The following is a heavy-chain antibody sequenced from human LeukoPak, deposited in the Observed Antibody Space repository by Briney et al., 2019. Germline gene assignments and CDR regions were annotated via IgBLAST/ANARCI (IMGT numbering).Heavy chain of an antibody. CDR2: IYYSGST. Sequence: SETLSLTCTASGGSISSYYWSWIRQPPGKGLEWIGYIYYSGSTNYNPSLKSRVTISVDTSKNQFSLKLSSVTAADTAVYYCARAAGVRGVIITGFDPWGQGTLVTVSS. V-gene: IGHV4-59*01. J-gene: IGHJ5*02. D-gene: IGHD3-10*01. CDR1: GGSISSYY. CDR3: ARAAGVRGVIITGFDP.